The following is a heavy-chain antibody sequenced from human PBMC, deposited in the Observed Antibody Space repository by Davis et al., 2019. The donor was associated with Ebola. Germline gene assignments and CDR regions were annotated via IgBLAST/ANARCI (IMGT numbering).Heavy chain of an antibody. Sequence: GGSLRLSCVASGFTFSGYAIHWVRQAPGKGLEWVAVISYDGSNKYYADSVKGRFTISRDNSQNTRSLQMNSLRAEDTAVYYCAEIYWVRYGMDVWGQGTTVTVSS. CDR1: GFTFSGYA. D-gene: IGHD2-8*02. CDR3: AEIYWVRYGMDV. CDR2: ISYDGSNK. J-gene: IGHJ6*02. V-gene: IGHV3-30*04.